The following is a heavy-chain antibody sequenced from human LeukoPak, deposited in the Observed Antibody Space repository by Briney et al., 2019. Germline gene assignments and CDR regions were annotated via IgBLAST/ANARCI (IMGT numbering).Heavy chain of an antibody. J-gene: IGHJ5*02. D-gene: IGHD3-22*01. CDR2: IYYSGST. CDR1: GGSISSSSYY. CDR3: ARDGYHFDSSGYT. V-gene: IGHV4-39*07. Sequence: SETLSLSCTVSGGSISSSSYYWGWIRQPPGKGLEWIGSIYYSGSTYYNPSLKSRVTISVDTSKNQFSLKLYSATAADTAVYYCARDGYHFDSSGYTWGQGALVTVSS.